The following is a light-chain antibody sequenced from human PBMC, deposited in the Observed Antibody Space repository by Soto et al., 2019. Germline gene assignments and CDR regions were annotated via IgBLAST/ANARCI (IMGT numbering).Light chain of an antibody. CDR1: QSLLHSDGNTY. V-gene: IGKV2-24*01. Sequence: DIVMTQTPLSSPVTLGQAASISCRSSQSLLHSDGNTYLSWFQQRPGQPPSLLIYKVSDRFSGVPDRFSGSGAGTDFTLTTSRVEAEDVGIYYSMQATQSHWTFGQGTKVEIK. CDR3: MQATQSHWT. CDR2: KVS. J-gene: IGKJ1*01.